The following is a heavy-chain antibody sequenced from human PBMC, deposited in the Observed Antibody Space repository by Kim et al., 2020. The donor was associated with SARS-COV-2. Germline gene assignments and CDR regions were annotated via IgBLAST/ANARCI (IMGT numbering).Heavy chain of an antibody. CDR3: ARPLSVAATPSYYYGLDV. D-gene: IGHD6-19*01. J-gene: IGHJ6*02. Sequence: GGSLRLSCAASGFTFSSYWMHWVRQAPGKGLVWVSRIKSDGSSTGYADSVKGRFTISRDNAKNTLYLQMNSLRAEDTAVYYCARPLSVAATPSYYYGLDVWGQGTTVTVSS. CDR2: IKSDGSST. CDR1: GFTFSSYW. V-gene: IGHV3-74*01.